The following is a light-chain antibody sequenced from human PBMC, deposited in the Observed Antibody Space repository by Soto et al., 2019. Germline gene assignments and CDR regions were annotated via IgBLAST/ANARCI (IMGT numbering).Light chain of an antibody. J-gene: IGKJ1*01. V-gene: IGKV3-20*01. CDR1: QSVSSSY. CDR2: GTS. Sequence: EIVLTQSPGTLSWSPGDRATLSWRASQSVSSSYLAWYQHKPGQAHRLLISGTSSRATGIPDRFSGSGAGTDFTLTISRLEPEDFAVYYCQQYGTTPWTVGQGTKVEIK. CDR3: QQYGTTPWT.